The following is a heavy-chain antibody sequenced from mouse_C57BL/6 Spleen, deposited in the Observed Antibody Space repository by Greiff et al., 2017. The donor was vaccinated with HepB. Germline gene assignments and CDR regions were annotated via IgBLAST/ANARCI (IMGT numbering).Heavy chain of an antibody. CDR3: ARRDARPYGSSYYFDY. D-gene: IGHD1-1*01. CDR2: IYPGSGNT. J-gene: IGHJ2*01. CDR1: GYTFTDYY. Sequence: QVQLQQSGAELVRPGASVKLSCKASGYTFTDYYINWVKQRPGQGLEWIARIYPGSGNTYYNEKFKGKATLTAEKSSSTAYMQLSSLTSEDSAVYFCARRDARPYGSSYYFDYWGQGTTLTVSS. V-gene: IGHV1-76*01.